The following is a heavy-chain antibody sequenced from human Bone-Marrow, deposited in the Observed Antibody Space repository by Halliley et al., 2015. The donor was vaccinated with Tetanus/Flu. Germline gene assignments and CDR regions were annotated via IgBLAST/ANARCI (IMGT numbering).Heavy chain of an antibody. CDR2: VSGDGGST. J-gene: IGHJ4*01. D-gene: IGHD6-13*01. CDR3: ARQSMASSGWYGFDY. CDR1: GFTFSTYD. Sequence: SLRLSCAASGFTFSTYDMNWVRQAPGKGLEYVSGVSGDGGSTYYGNSVKGRFSISRDNSKNMLYLQMGSLRGEDTAVYYCARQSMASSGWYGFDYWGHGTLVTVSA. V-gene: IGHV3-64*01.